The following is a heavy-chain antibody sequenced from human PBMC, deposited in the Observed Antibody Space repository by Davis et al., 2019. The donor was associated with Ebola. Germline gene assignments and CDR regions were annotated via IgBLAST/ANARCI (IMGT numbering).Heavy chain of an antibody. D-gene: IGHD3-16*01. V-gene: IGHV2-5*02. CDR3: AHSSTFYWNFDY. Sequence: SGLTLAKPTQTFTLTCTLSGFSLRPSGVGVGWIRQPPGKALEWLALIYWDDDKRYSPSLKSRLTITKDTSQNQVVLTMTNMDPVDTATYYCAHSSTFYWNFDYWGQGTLVTVSS. CDR2: IYWDDDK. CDR1: GFSLRPSGVG. J-gene: IGHJ4*02.